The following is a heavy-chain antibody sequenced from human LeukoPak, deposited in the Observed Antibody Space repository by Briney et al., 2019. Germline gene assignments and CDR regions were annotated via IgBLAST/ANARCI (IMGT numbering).Heavy chain of an antibody. Sequence: ASVKVSCKASGYTFTDYYIHWVRQASGQGLEWVGWINPNSGDTNHVQKFQGRVTMTRDTSISTAYMELSSLISDDTAVYYCAKDFGGYSFFDHWGQRTLVTVSS. V-gene: IGHV1-2*02. J-gene: IGHJ4*02. CDR3: AKDFGGYSFFDH. CDR2: INPNSGDT. D-gene: IGHD2-15*01. CDR1: GYTFTDYY.